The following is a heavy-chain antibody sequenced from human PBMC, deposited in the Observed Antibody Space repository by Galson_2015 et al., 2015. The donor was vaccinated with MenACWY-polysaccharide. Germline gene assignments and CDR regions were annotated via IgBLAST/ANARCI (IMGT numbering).Heavy chain of an antibody. V-gene: IGHV1-46*01. Sequence: SVKVSCKASGYTFSNYYIHWARQAPGQGLEWIGLINPSGGTTGYAQKFQGRVTMTRDTSTSTVYMELNSLGSDDTAVYYCAGVLVAGYDSIGSKKSALGYWGQGTLVTVSS. CDR1: GYTFSNYY. CDR2: INPSGGTT. J-gene: IGHJ4*02. CDR3: AGVLVAGYDSIGSKKSALGY. D-gene: IGHD3-22*01.